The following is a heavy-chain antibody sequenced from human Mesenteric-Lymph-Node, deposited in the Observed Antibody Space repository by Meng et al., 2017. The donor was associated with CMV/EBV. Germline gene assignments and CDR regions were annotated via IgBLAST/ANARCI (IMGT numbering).Heavy chain of an antibody. CDR3: ARGRRPDY. V-gene: IGHV3-7*01. J-gene: IGHJ4*02. CDR1: GRDFISYT. CDR2: IKQDGSEK. Sequence: GGSLRLSCAASGRDFISYTMNWVRQAPGKGLEWVANIKQDGSEKYYVDSVKGRFTISRDNAKNSLYLQMNSLRAEDTAVYYCARGRRPDYWGQGTLVTVSS.